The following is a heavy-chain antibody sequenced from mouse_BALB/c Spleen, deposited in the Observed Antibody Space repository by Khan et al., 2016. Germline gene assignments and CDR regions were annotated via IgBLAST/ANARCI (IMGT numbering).Heavy chain of an antibody. D-gene: IGHD1-1*01. CDR1: GYSITSDYA. Sequence: EVQLQESGPGLVKPSLSLSLTCTVTGYSITSDYAWNWIRQFPGNRLEWMGYISYSGSTSYNHSLKSRISITRDPSKNQFFLQLNSVTSEDTATYYCARSDYGDKDAMDYWGQGTSVTVSS. V-gene: IGHV3-2*02. J-gene: IGHJ4*01. CDR3: ARSDYGDKDAMDY. CDR2: ISYSGST.